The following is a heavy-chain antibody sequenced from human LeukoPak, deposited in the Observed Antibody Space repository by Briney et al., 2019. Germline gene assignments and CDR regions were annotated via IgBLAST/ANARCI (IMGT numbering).Heavy chain of an antibody. Sequence: GGSLRLSCAASGFTFRNYAMHWVRQAPGKGLEWVTSISYDGSKKFHADSVRGRFTLSRDNSKSTLDLQMDSMRDEDTAVYFCVRDWGFDYWGQGTLVTVSS. CDR1: GFTFRNYA. V-gene: IGHV3-30*04. CDR3: VRDWGFDY. J-gene: IGHJ4*02. D-gene: IGHD3-16*01. CDR2: ISYDGSKK.